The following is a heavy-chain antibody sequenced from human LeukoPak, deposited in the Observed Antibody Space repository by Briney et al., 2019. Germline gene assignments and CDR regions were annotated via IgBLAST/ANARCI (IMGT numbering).Heavy chain of an antibody. V-gene: IGHV3-23*01. J-gene: IGHJ5*02. CDR3: GKQFSSSWQFDP. CDR1: GFIYNTHA. CDR2: IDNSGDYT. Sequence: PGGSLRLSCAVSGFIYNTHAMTWVRQAPGKGLEWVSSIDNSGDYTYYADSVKGRFTISRDNSRNTLYPQISSLRVEDTALYYCGKQFSSSWQFDPRGQGTLVTVSS. D-gene: IGHD6-13*01.